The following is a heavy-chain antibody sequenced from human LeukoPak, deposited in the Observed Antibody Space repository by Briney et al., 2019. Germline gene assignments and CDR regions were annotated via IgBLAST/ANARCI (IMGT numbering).Heavy chain of an antibody. D-gene: IGHD2-2*01. CDR2: INYSGST. CDR3: ARDGTMGGGNFYY. Sequence: PSETLSLTCTVSGGSISSYYWSWIRQPPGKGLEWIGYINYSGSTYYNPSLKSRVSMSVDTSKNQFSLKLSSVTAADTAVYYCARDGTMGGGNFYYWGQGTLVTVSS. V-gene: IGHV4-59*12. CDR1: GGSISSYY. J-gene: IGHJ4*02.